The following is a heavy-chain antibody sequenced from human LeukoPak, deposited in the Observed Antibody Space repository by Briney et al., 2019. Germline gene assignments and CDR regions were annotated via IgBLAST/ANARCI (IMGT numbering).Heavy chain of an antibody. D-gene: IGHD3-3*01. Sequence: ASVKVSCKASGYTFTSYDINWVRQATGQGLEWMGIINPSGGSTSYAQKFQGRVTMTRDTSTSTVYMELSSLRSEDTAVYYCARTYDFWSGYYNYWGQGTLVTVSS. CDR2: INPSGGST. CDR3: ARTYDFWSGYYNY. J-gene: IGHJ4*02. CDR1: GYTFTSYD. V-gene: IGHV1-46*01.